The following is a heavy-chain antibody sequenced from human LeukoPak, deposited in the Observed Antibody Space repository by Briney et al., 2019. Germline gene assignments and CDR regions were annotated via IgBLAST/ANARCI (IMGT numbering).Heavy chain of an antibody. CDR1: GFTFSSFG. J-gene: IGHJ6*02. CDR2: IWYDWSNK. Sequence: GGSLRLSCAASGFTFSSFGMHWVRQASGKGLEGGEGIWYDWSNKYYADTVKGRFTISRDNSKNTLYLQMNSLRAEDTAVYYCARDRSGDTAMANPYYYYGMDVWGQGTTVTVSS. D-gene: IGHD5-18*01. CDR3: ARDRSGDTAMANPYYYYGMDV. V-gene: IGHV3-33*01.